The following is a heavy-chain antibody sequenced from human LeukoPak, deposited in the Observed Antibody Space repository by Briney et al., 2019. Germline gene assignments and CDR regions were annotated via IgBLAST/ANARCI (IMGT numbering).Heavy chain of an antibody. V-gene: IGHV1-69*05. Sequence: SVKVSCKASGGTFSSYAISWVRQAPGQGLEWMGGIIPIFGTANYAQKFQGRVTITTDESTSTAYMELSSLRSADTAVYYCASYDHGDFDYWGQGTLVTVSS. CDR3: ASYDHGDFDY. CDR1: GGTFSSYA. J-gene: IGHJ4*02. D-gene: IGHD3-3*01. CDR2: IIPIFGTA.